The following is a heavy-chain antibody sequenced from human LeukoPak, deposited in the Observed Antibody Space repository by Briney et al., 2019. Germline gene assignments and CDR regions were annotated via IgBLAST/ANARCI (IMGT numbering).Heavy chain of an antibody. V-gene: IGHV4-34*01. Sequence: SETLSLTCAVYGGSFSGYYWSWIRQPPGMGLEGMGEIHHGGSANYNPSLKSRVIITVDTTKKHFSLMLSSVTAAETAVYYCGRNPAGAAFDIWGQGTMVTV. CDR3: GRNPAGAAFDI. CDR1: GGSFSGYY. D-gene: IGHD1-26*01. CDR2: IHHGGSA. J-gene: IGHJ3*02.